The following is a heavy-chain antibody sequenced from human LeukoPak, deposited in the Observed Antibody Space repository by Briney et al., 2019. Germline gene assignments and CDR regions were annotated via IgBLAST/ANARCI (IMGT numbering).Heavy chain of an antibody. CDR1: GFTFSSYA. J-gene: IGHJ6*02. Sequence: GGSLRLSCAASGFTFSSYAMSWVRQAPGKGLEWVSAISGSGGSTYYADSVKGRFTISRDNSKNTLYLQMNSLRAEDTAVYYCARTLSSYGEHDYYYYGMDVWGQGTTVTVSS. CDR3: ARTLSSYGEHDYYYYGMDV. D-gene: IGHD4-17*01. CDR2: ISGSGGST. V-gene: IGHV3-23*01.